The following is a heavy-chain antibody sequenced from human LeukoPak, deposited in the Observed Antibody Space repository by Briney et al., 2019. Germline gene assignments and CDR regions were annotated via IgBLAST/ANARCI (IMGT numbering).Heavy chain of an antibody. V-gene: IGHV3-21*01. J-gene: IGHJ4*02. CDR2: ITDGGSYI. Sequence: PGGSLTLSCAASGFTFSTYAMSWVRQAPGKGLEWVSSITDGGSYIYYADSVKGRFTISRDNAKNSLYLQMNSLRAEDTAVYYCAKEYNGYNGVFDYWGQGTLVTVSS. CDR1: GFTFSTYA. D-gene: IGHD5-24*01. CDR3: AKEYNGYNGVFDY.